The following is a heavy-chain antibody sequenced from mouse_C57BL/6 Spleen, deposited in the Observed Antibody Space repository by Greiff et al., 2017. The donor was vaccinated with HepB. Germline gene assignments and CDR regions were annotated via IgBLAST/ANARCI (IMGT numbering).Heavy chain of an antibody. V-gene: IGHV2-3*01. CDR2: IWGDGST. J-gene: IGHJ2*01. D-gene: IGHD4-1*01. CDR1: GFSLTSYG. Sequence: VQLQESGPGLVAPSQSLSITCTVSGFSLTSYGVSWVRQPPGKGLEWLGVIWGDGSTKYHSALISRLSISKNNSKSQVFLKLNRLQTDDTATYYCASITGTDYYFDYWGQGTTLTVSS. CDR3: ASITGTDYYFDY.